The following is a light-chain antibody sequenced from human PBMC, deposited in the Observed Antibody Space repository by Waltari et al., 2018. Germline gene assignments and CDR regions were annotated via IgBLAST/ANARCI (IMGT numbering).Light chain of an antibody. CDR3: QAWDSSTAV. Sequence: SYELTQPPSVSVSPGPTASITCSGDKLGDKYACWYQQKPGQSPWVVVYQDSKRASGIPERFAGSNSGKTATLTISGAQATDEADYYCQAWDSSTAVFGGGTKLTVL. J-gene: IGLJ2*01. CDR2: QDS. CDR1: KLGDKY. V-gene: IGLV3-1*01.